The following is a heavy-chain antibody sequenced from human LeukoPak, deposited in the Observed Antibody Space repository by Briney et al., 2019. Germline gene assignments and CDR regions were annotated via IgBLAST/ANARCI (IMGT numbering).Heavy chain of an antibody. J-gene: IGHJ4*02. CDR2: ISGGGGST. D-gene: IGHD2-15*01. CDR1: GFTFSSSA. V-gene: IGHV3-23*01. Sequence: GGSLRLSCAASGFTFSSSAMSWVRQAPGKGLEWLSTISGGGGSTYYADSVKGRFTISRDNSKNTLYLQMNSLRAEDTAVYYCARPTSIVVVVAATVYWGQGTLVTVSS. CDR3: ARPTSIVVVVAATVY.